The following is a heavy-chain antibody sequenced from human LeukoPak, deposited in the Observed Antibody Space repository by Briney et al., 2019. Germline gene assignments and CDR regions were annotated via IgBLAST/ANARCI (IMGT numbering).Heavy chain of an antibody. J-gene: IGHJ5*02. V-gene: IGHV3-11*04. Sequence: GGSLRLSCAASGFTFSDYYMSWIRQAPGKGLEWVSYISSSGNSIYYVDSVKGRFTISRDNSKNTLYLQMNSLRAEDTAVYYCARDSYGFDPWGQGTLVTVSS. CDR2: ISSSGNSI. CDR1: GFTFSDYY. CDR3: ARDSYGFDP.